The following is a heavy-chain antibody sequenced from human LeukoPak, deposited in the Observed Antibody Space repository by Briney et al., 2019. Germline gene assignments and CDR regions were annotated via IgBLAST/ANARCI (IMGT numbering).Heavy chain of an antibody. CDR1: GGTFSSYA. CDR3: ARVSPSGYSTAGAFDI. CDR2: IIPIFGTA. V-gene: IGHV1-69*05. Sequence: SVKVSCKASGGTFSSYAISWVRQAPGQGLEWMGRIIPIFGTANYAQKFQGRVTITTDESTSTAYMELSSLRSEDAAVYYCARVSPSGYSTAGAFDIWGQGTMVTVSS. D-gene: IGHD3-22*01. J-gene: IGHJ3*02.